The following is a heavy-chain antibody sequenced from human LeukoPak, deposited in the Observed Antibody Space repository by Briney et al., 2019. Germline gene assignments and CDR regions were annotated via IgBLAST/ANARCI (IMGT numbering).Heavy chain of an antibody. CDR3: AREYYDSSGYYHMPRNWFDP. CDR2: INPNSGGT. J-gene: IGHJ5*02. V-gene: IGHV1-2*02. Sequence: ASVKVSCKASGYTFTGYYMHWVRQAPGQGLEWMGWINPNSGGTNYAQKFQGRVTMTRDTSISTAYMELSRLRSDDTAVYYCAREYYDSSGYYHMPRNWFDPWGQGTLVTVSS. CDR1: GYTFTGYY. D-gene: IGHD3-22*01.